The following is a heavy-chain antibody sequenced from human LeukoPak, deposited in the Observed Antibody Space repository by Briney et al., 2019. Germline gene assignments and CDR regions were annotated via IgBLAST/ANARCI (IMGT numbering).Heavy chain of an antibody. CDR3: ARRPVVVITTAHYYYYMDV. CDR2: INHSGST. D-gene: IGHD3-22*01. CDR1: GGSISSSSYY. Sequence: SETLSLTCTVSGGSISSSSYYWGWIRQPPGKGLEWIGEINHSGSTNYNPSLKSRVTISVDTSKNQFSLKLSSVTAADTAVYYCARRPVVVITTAHYYYYMDVWGKGTTVTVSS. V-gene: IGHV4-39*07. J-gene: IGHJ6*03.